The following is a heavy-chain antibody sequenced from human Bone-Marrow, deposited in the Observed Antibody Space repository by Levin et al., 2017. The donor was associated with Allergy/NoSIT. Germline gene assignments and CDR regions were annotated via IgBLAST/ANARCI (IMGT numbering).Heavy chain of an antibody. V-gene: IGHV4-59*01. Sequence: KAGGSLRLSCTVSGGSLSSVYWSWLRQPPGKGLEWIGYVRDSGTTIYNPSLMSRVTISVDTSKKQFSLKVKSLIAADTAVYYCARVEYDPLVRFGPWGQGSLVIVSS. CDR1: GGSLSSVY. J-gene: IGHJ5*02. D-gene: IGHD2/OR15-2a*01. CDR3: ARVEYDPLVRFGP. CDR2: VRDSGTT.